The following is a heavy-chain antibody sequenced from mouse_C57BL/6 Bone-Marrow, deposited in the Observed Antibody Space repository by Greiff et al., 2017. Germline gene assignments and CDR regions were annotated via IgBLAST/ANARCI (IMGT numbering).Heavy chain of an antibody. Sequence: EVKLVESGGGLVQPGGSLSLSCAASGFTFTDYYMSWVRQPPGKALEWFGFIRNKANGYTTEYSVSVKGLFTIYRDNFHSILYLQMNALRAEDIATYDGARYIDSSGRCAMDYWGQGTSVTVSS. CDR1: GFTFTDYY. CDR2: IRNKANGYTT. CDR3: ARYIDSSGRCAMDY. V-gene: IGHV7-3*01. D-gene: IGHD3-2*02. J-gene: IGHJ4*01.